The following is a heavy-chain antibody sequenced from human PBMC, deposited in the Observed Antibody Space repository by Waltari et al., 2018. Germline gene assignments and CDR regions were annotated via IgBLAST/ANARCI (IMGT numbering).Heavy chain of an antibody. Sequence: QVQLQESGPGLVKPSQTLSLTCTVSGGSISSGSYYWSWIRQPAGKGLEWIGYIYTSGSTNYTPALKSRVTISVDTSKNQFSLKLSSVTAADTAVYYCASRDCSGGSCYSSAFDIWGQGTMVTVSS. CDR2: IYTSGST. CDR3: ASRDCSGGSCYSSAFDI. D-gene: IGHD2-15*01. V-gene: IGHV4-61*09. CDR1: GGSISSGSYY. J-gene: IGHJ3*02.